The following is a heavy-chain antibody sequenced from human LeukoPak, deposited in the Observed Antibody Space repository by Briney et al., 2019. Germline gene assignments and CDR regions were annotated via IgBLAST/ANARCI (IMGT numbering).Heavy chain of an antibody. D-gene: IGHD6-19*01. Sequence: PSETLSLTCAVSGGSISSGGYSWSWIRQPPGKGLEWIGYIYHSGGTYYNPSLKSRVTISVDRSKNQFSLKLSSVTAADTAVYYCARLLAVAGYYFDYWGQGTLVTVSS. V-gene: IGHV4-30-2*01. J-gene: IGHJ4*02. CDR1: GGSISSGGYS. CDR2: IYHSGGT. CDR3: ARLLAVAGYYFDY.